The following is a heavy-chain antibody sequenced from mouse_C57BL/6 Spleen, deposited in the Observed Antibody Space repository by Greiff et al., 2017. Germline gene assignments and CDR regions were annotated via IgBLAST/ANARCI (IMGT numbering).Heavy chain of an antibody. CDR2: ISSGGSYT. J-gene: IGHJ2*01. Sequence: EVKLVESGGDLVKPGGSLKLSCAASGFTFSSYGMSWVRQTPDKRLEWVATISSGGSYTYYPDSVKGRFTISRDNAKNTLYLQMSSLKSEDTAMYYFARGTDYFDYWGQGTTLTVSS. V-gene: IGHV5-6*01. CDR3: ARGTDYFDY. CDR1: GFTFSSYG.